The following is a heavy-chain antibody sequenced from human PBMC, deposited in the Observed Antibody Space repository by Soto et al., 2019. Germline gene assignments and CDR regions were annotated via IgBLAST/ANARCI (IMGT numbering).Heavy chain of an antibody. D-gene: IGHD5-18*01. Sequence: QVQLQESGPGLVKPSQTLSLTCTVSGGSINSGGYCWSWIRQHPGKGLDWIGCISYGGSTSYNPSLKSRVTISVDTSKNQFSLKLTSVTAASTAVYYCSRGILVWGQGALITVSS. J-gene: IGHJ4*02. CDR2: ISYGGST. CDR1: GGSINSGGYC. CDR3: SRGILV. V-gene: IGHV4-31*03.